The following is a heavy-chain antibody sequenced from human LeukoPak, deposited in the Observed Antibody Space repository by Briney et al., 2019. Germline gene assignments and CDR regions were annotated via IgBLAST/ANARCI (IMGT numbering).Heavy chain of an antibody. D-gene: IGHD3-3*01. J-gene: IGHJ6*03. CDR2: VSGTGRVV. Sequence: GGSLRLSCAASGFKISDYYMTWLRQARGKGLEWISYVSGTGRVVFYADSVKGRATASKDNSKNLLFLAMDNLTAEDTAVYYCARTWNFMDVWGEGTTVIVSS. CDR3: ARTWNFMDV. CDR1: GFKISDYY. V-gene: IGHV3-11*04.